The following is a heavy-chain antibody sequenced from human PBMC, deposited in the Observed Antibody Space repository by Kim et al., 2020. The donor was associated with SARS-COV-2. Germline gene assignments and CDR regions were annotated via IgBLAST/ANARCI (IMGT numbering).Heavy chain of an antibody. CDR1: GFTFSNYC. CDR2: IRQDGSVK. Sequence: GGSLRLSCAASGFTFSNYCMLWVRQAPGKGLEWVANIRQDGSVKHYVDSVEGRFTISRDTAKNTLFLQMNSLRVEDTALYFCTRDPRPFNSGVYFDAFDVWGQGTIVTVSS. D-gene: IGHD1-26*01. CDR3: TRDPRPFNSGVYFDAFDV. J-gene: IGHJ3*01. V-gene: IGHV3-7*01.